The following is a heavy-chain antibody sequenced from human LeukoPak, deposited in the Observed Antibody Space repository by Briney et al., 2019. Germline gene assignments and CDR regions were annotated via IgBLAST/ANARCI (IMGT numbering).Heavy chain of an antibody. Sequence: SETLSLTCTVSGGSISSYYWSWIRQPPGKGLEWIGYIYYSGSTNYNPSLKSRVTISVDTSKNQFSLKLSSVTAADTAVYYCARRGDSYGSGIYAFDIWGQGTMVTVSS. CDR3: ARRGDSYGSGIYAFDI. CDR1: GGSISSYY. V-gene: IGHV4-59*08. CDR2: IYYSGST. J-gene: IGHJ3*02. D-gene: IGHD5-18*01.